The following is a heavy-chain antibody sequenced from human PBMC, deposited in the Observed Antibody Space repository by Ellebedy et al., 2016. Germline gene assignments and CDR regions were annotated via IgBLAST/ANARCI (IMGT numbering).Heavy chain of an antibody. CDR2: IYYSGNT. Sequence: SETLSLTXSVSGDSISNSAYYWTWIRQYPGKGLEWIGNIYYSGNTHYNPSLRSRVTISVDTSKNQFSLNLKSATAADTAVYYCAKPRGAAGTSASGGFHLWGQGTLVTVST. V-gene: IGHV4-31*03. D-gene: IGHD6-13*01. CDR1: GDSISNSAYY. J-gene: IGHJ1*01. CDR3: AKPRGAAGTSASGGFHL.